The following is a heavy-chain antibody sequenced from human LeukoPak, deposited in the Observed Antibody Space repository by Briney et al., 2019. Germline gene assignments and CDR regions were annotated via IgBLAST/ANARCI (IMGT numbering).Heavy chain of an antibody. CDR2: ISSSGSTI. CDR1: GFTFSDYY. D-gene: IGHD3-9*01. Sequence: TGGSLRLSCAASGFTFSDYYMSWIRQAPGKGLEWVSYISSSGSTIYYADSVKGRFTISRDNSKNTLYLQMNSLRAEDTAVYYCAKDNRRYFDWFDYWGQGTLVTVSS. CDR3: AKDNRRYFDWFDY. V-gene: IGHV3-11*04. J-gene: IGHJ4*02.